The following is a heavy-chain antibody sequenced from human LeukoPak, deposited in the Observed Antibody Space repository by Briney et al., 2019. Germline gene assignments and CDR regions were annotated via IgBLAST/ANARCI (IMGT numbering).Heavy chain of an antibody. V-gene: IGHV4-59*01. D-gene: IGHD3-3*01. CDR2: IYYSGST. J-gene: IGHJ5*02. CDR1: GGSISSYY. Sequence: SETLPLTCTVSGGSISSYYWSWIRQPPGKGLEWIGYIYYSGSTNYNPSLKSRVTISVDTSKNQFSLKLSSVTAADTAVYYCARSRWSWFDPWGQGTLVTVSS. CDR3: ARSRWSWFDP.